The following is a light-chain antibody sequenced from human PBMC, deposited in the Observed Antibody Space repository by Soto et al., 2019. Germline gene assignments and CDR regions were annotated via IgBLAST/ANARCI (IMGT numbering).Light chain of an antibody. CDR2: AAS. Sequence: IQMTQSPSSLSASVGDRVTITCRASQGISTYLNWYLQKPGNAPTLLISAASRLQSGVPSRFSGRGSGTDFTLTISSLQPEDFATYYCLQDYDYPRTFGQGTKVDIK. CDR1: QGISTY. J-gene: IGKJ1*01. CDR3: LQDYDYPRT. V-gene: IGKV1-6*01.